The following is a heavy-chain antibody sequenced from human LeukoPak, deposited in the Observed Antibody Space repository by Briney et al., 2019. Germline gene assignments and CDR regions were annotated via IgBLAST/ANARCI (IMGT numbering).Heavy chain of an antibody. CDR2: IYYSGST. Sequence: PSETLSLTCAVSGYSISSSNWWGWIRQPPGKGLEWVGYIYYSGSTNYNPSLKSRVTMSVDTSKNQFSLKLSSVTALDTAVYYCARIIGIEGATTRYYFDYWGQGTLVTVSS. CDR3: ARIIGIEGATTRYYFDY. J-gene: IGHJ4*02. CDR1: GYSISSSNW. D-gene: IGHD1-26*01. V-gene: IGHV4-28*06.